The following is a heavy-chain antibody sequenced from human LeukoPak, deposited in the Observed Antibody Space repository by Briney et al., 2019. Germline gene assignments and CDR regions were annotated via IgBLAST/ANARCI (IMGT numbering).Heavy chain of an antibody. V-gene: IGHV4-34*01. Sequence: SETLSLICAVYGESLNSYYCRWVRQHPGEGLGWIGVIYESGTTDSNPFLKSRVPIPMVSPRQQFSLSLSSGTAADTAVYYCASGAWSTRLGSWGLGTPVIVSS. CDR1: GESLNSYY. CDR3: ASGAWSTRLGS. CDR2: IYESGTT. D-gene: IGHD2-15*01. J-gene: IGHJ4*02.